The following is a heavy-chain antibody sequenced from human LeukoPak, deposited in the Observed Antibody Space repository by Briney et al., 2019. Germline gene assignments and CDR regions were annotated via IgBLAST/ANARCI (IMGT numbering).Heavy chain of an antibody. Sequence: SVKVSCKASGGTFSSYAISWVRQAPGQGLEWMGGIIPIFGTANYAQKFQGRVTITADESTSTAYMELSSQRSEDTAVYYCARVSGDYYDSSGYYSAIDYWGQGTLVTVSS. CDR3: ARVSGDYYDSSGYYSAIDY. J-gene: IGHJ4*02. D-gene: IGHD3-22*01. V-gene: IGHV1-69*13. CDR1: GGTFSSYA. CDR2: IIPIFGTA.